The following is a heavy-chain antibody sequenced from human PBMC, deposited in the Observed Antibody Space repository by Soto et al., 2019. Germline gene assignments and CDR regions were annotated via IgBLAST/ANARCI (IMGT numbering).Heavy chain of an antibody. J-gene: IGHJ3*02. V-gene: IGHV1-18*01. Sequence: QVQLVQSGAEVKKPGASVKVSCKASGYTFTSYGISWVRQAPGQGLEWMGWISAYNGNTNYAQKLQGRVTMTTDTSTSTAYMELRSLRSDDTAVYYCARDLRVYSSGWYQDAFDIWGQGTMVTVSS. CDR1: GYTFTSYG. CDR2: ISAYNGNT. CDR3: ARDLRVYSSGWYQDAFDI. D-gene: IGHD6-19*01.